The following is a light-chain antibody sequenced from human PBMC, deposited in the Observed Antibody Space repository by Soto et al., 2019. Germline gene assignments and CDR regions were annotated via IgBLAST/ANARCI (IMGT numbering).Light chain of an antibody. CDR3: QQYIPSPPMYT. CDR2: GAS. V-gene: IGKV3-20*01. Sequence: ETVLTQSPGTLSLSPGERATLSCRASQSVSSRYLAWYQQKPGQAPRLLIYGASSRATGIPDRFSGSGSGTEFTLTLSRLEPEDFAVYYWQQYIPSPPMYTFGQGTKLEIK. J-gene: IGKJ2*01. CDR1: QSVSSRY.